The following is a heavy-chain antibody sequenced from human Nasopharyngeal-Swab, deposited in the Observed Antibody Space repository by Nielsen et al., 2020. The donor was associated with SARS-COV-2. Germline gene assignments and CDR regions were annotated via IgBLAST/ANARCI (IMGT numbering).Heavy chain of an antibody. J-gene: IGHJ3*01. Sequence: SLRLSCAASGFTFISYGLHWVRQAPGTGLEWVAFIWYNGVNKYYADSVKGRFTISRDNSKNTVFLQMNNLRVEDTAMYYCARDSKYYGLGGDAFNLWGQGTLVTVSS. CDR3: ARDSKYYGLGGDAFNL. CDR2: IWYNGVNK. V-gene: IGHV3-33*01. D-gene: IGHD3-10*01. CDR1: GFTFISYG.